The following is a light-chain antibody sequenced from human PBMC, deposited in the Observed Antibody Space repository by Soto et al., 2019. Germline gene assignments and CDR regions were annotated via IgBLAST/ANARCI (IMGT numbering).Light chain of an antibody. CDR2: KAS. V-gene: IGKV1-5*03. J-gene: IGKJ1*01. CDR1: QSISSS. Sequence: DIQMTQSPSTLSASVGDRVTITCRASQSISSSLAWYQQKPGKAPKLLIYKASSLDSGVPSSFSGSGSGTEFTLTISIVQPDYFATYYCQQYNSYWTFGQGTKVEIK. CDR3: QQYNSYWT.